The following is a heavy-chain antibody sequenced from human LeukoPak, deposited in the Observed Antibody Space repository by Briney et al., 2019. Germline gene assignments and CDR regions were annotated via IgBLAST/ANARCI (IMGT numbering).Heavy chain of an antibody. CDR3: AGTYYYDSSGYYHYSL. CDR1: GYSISSGYY. D-gene: IGHD3-22*01. CDR2: IYYSGST. Sequence: SETLSLTCNVSGYSISSGYYWGWIRQPPGKGLEWIGYIYYSGSTNYNPSLKSRVTISVDTSKNQFSLKLSSVTAADTAVYYCAGTYYYDSSGYYHYSLWGQGTLVTVSA. V-gene: IGHV4-61*01. J-gene: IGHJ4*02.